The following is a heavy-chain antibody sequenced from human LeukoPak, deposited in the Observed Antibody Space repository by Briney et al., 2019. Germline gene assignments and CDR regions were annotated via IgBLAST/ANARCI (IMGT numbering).Heavy chain of an antibody. CDR1: GFPFSNNV. V-gene: IGHV3-23*01. D-gene: IGHD3-3*01. Sequence: GGSLRLSCAASGFPFSNNVMSWLRQAPGRGLDWLSAIRGSGDTYYADSVKGRFTISRDNSKNLLYLQMNSLRAEATGVYYCAKTFPYGTTWYGFCDYWGQGALVTVSS. J-gene: IGHJ4*02. CDR3: AKTFPYGTTWYGFCDY. CDR2: IRGSGDT.